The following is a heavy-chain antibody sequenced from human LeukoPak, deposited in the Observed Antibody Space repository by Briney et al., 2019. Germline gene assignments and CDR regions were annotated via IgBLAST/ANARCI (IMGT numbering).Heavy chain of an antibody. CDR3: AREGSMPAAGTGYYFDS. D-gene: IGHD6-13*01. J-gene: IGHJ4*02. CDR1: GGSFSGYY. CDR2: INHSGDT. V-gene: IGHV4-34*01. Sequence: SETLSLTCAVYGGSFSGYYWSWVRQPPGKGLQWIGEINHSGDTNYSPSLKSRVTISADTSKNQISLKLTSVTAADMAVYYCAREGSMPAAGTGYYFDSWGRGTLVTVSS.